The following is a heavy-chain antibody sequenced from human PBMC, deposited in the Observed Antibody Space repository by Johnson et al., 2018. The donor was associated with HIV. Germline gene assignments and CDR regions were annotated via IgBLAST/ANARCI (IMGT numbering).Heavy chain of an antibody. CDR3: ANCGVVTYGFDI. CDR2: IRYDGTSE. CDR1: GFTFSSYG. D-gene: IGHD3-3*01. Sequence: QVQLVESGGGVVQPGGSLRLSSAASGFTFSSYGMHWVRQAPGKGLEWVAFIRYDGTSEYYADSVKGRFTISRDNSKNTLSLQMNSLRAEDTAVYYCANCGVVTYGFDIWGQGTMVTVSS. J-gene: IGHJ3*02. V-gene: IGHV3-30*02.